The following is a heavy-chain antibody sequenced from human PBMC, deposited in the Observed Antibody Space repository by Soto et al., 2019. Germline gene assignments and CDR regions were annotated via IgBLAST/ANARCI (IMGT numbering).Heavy chain of an antibody. J-gene: IGHJ4*02. V-gene: IGHV4-4*07. D-gene: IGHD3-16*01. CDR1: VDSLSNYF. CDR2: VFSGGST. CDR3: ARERGGGFDS. Sequence: SETLSLTCSVSVDSLSNYFWTWIRQPAGKGLEWIGRVFSGGSTNLNPSLNSRVSMSVDTSKKELSLRLTSVTAADTAIYFCARERGGGFDSWGQGMLVTVSS.